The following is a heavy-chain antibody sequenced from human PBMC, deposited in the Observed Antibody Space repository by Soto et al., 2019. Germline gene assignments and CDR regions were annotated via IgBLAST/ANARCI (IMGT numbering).Heavy chain of an antibody. V-gene: IGHV1-69*01. CDR2: IIPIIGTA. CDR1: GGTFSSYA. D-gene: IGHD4-17*01. CDR3: ARDAGGRGYGDDYYYCMDV. J-gene: IGHJ6*02. Sequence: QVQLVQSGAEVKKPGSSVKVSCKASGGTFSSYAISWVRQAPGQGLEWMGGIIPIIGTANYEQKFQGRATLTADESTSTAYVELRSLRSDDTAVYYCARDAGGRGYGDDYYYCMDVWGQGTTVTVSS.